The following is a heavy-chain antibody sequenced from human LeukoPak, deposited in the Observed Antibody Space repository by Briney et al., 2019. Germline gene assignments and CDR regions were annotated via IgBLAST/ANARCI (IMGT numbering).Heavy chain of an antibody. CDR1: GFTFSSYA. Sequence: GGSLRLSCAASGFTFSSYAMSWVRQAPGKGLERVSAISGSGGSTYYADSVKGRFTISRDNAKNSLYLQMNSLRAEDTALYYCARGFDGNFDYWGQGTLVTVSP. CDR3: ARGFDGNFDY. V-gene: IGHV3-23*01. CDR2: ISGSGGST. D-gene: IGHD3-9*01. J-gene: IGHJ4*02.